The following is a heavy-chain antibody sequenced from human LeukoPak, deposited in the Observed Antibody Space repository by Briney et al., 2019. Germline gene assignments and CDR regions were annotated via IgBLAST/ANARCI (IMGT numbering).Heavy chain of an antibody. V-gene: IGHV3-7*01. CDR1: GFTFSSYW. J-gene: IGHJ4*02. D-gene: IGHD3-3*01. Sequence: GGSLRLSCAVSGFTFSSYWMSWVRQAPGKGLEWVANIKQDGSEKHYVDSVKGRFTISRDNAKNLVYLQMNSLRAEDTAMYYCARDITYYDFWSGYTYWGQGTLVTVSS. CDR2: IKQDGSEK. CDR3: ARDITYYDFWSGYTY.